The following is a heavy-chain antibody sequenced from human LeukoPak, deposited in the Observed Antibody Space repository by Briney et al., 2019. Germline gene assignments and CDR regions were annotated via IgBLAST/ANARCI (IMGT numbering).Heavy chain of an antibody. CDR3: ARGWLQSWFDP. D-gene: IGHD5-24*01. V-gene: IGHV4-4*02. J-gene: IGHJ5*02. CDR1: GGSISSSSNW. Sequence: PSETLSLTCAVSGGSISSSSNWWSWVRQPPGKGLEWIGEIYHSGTTNYNPSLRGRVTISVGKSKNHFSLKVSSVTAADTAVYYCARGWLQSWFDPWGQGTLVTVSS. CDR2: IYHSGTT.